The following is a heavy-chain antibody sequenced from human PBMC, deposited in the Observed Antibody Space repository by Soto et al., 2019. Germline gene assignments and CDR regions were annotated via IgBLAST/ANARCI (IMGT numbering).Heavy chain of an antibody. D-gene: IGHD1-26*01. CDR3: ARVARSGSYWDALDI. V-gene: IGHV1-69*06. CDR1: GGTFSSYA. Sequence: QVQLVQSGAEVKKPGSSVKVSCKASGGTFSSYAISWVRQAPGQGLEWMGGIIPIFGTANYAQKFQGRVTITADKSTSTAYVELRSLRSEDTAVYYCARVARSGSYWDALDIWGQGTMVTVSS. J-gene: IGHJ3*02. CDR2: IIPIFGTA.